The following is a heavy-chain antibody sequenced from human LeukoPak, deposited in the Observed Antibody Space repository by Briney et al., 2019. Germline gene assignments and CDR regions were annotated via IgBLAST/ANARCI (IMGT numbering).Heavy chain of an antibody. CDR2: IISSSSYI. J-gene: IGHJ3*02. V-gene: IGHV3-21*01. CDR1: GFTFRSIS. D-gene: IGHD2-15*01. Sequence: GGSLRLSCAASGFTFRSISMNWVRQAPGKVRGWVSSIISSSSYIYYADSVKGRFTISRDNAKNSLYLQMNSLRAEDTAVYYCARGGIVVVVAATDDAFDIWGQGTMVTVSS. CDR3: ARGGIVVVVAATDDAFDI.